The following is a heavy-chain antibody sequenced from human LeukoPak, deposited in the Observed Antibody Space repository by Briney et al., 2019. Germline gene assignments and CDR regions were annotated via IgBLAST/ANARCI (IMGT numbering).Heavy chain of an antibody. Sequence: SETLSLTCTVSGGSISRSSYYWGWIRQPPGKGLEWIGSIYYGGSTYHNPSLKSRVTISVDTSKNHFFLKLTSVTAADTAVYYCARDNGGFDYWGQGTLVTVSS. D-gene: IGHD4-23*01. V-gene: IGHV4-39*07. CDR1: GGSISRSSYY. CDR3: ARDNGGFDY. CDR2: IYYGGST. J-gene: IGHJ4*02.